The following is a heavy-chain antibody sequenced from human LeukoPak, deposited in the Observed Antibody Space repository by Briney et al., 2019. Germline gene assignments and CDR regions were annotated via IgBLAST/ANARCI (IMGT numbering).Heavy chain of an antibody. V-gene: IGHV4-38-2*01. D-gene: IGHD4-11*01. CDR3: ARRTVTQTLTGTD. CDR2: IYHSGST. Sequence: LRLSCAASGFTFDDYAMHWVRRAPGKGLEWIGSIYHSGSTYYNPSLKSRVTISVDTSKNQFSLKLSSVAAADTAVYYCARRTVTQTLTGTDWGQGTLVTVSS. J-gene: IGHJ4*02. CDR1: GFTFDDYA.